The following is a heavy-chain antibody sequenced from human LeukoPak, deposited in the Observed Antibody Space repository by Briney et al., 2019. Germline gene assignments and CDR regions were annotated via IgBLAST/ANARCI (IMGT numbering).Heavy chain of an antibody. CDR2: ISGSGGST. Sequence: GGSLRLSCAASGFTFSSYAMYWVRQAPGKGLEWFSGISGSGGSTYYADSVKGRFTISRDNSKNTLYLQMNSLRAEDTAVYYCAKDDSPGKEWLEVIDYWGQGTLVTVSS. V-gene: IGHV3-23*01. CDR1: GFTFSSYA. CDR3: AKDDSPGKEWLEVIDY. J-gene: IGHJ4*02. D-gene: IGHD3-3*01.